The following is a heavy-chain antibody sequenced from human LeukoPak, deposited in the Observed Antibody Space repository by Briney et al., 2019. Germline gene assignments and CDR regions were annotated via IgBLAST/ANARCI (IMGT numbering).Heavy chain of an antibody. CDR3: ARQNNPLIVVVITPWDY. J-gene: IGHJ4*02. V-gene: IGHV1-2*02. Sequence: ASVKVSCKASGYTFTGYYMHWVRQAPGQGLEWMGWINPNSGGTNYAQKFQGRVTMTRDTSISTAYMELSRLRSDDTAVYYCARQNNPLIVVVITPWDYWGQGTLVTVSS. CDR1: GYTFTGYY. D-gene: IGHD3-22*01. CDR2: INPNSGGT.